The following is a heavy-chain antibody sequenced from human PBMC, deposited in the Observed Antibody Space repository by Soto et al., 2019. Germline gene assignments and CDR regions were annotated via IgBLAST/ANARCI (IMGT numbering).Heavy chain of an antibody. D-gene: IGHD3-10*01. CDR3: ARVWGGAFDI. CDR2: IYYSGST. Sequence: SETLSLTCTVAGGSISGYYWSWIRQPPGKGLEWIGYIYYSGSTNYNPSLKSRVTISVDTSKNQFSLKLSSVTAADTAVYYCARVWGGAFDIWGQGTMVTVSS. CDR1: GGSISGYY. J-gene: IGHJ3*02. V-gene: IGHV4-59*01.